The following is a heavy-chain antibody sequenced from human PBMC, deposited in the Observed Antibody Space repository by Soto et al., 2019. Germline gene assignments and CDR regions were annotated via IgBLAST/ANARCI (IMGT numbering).Heavy chain of an antibody. CDR3: TRDSNLAAGTRFDY. V-gene: IGHV3-49*04. Sequence: PGGSLRLSCAASGFTFSRYWMSWVRQAPGKGLEWVGFIRSKAYGGTTEYAASVKGRFTISRDDSKSIAYLQMNSLKTEDTAVYYCTRDSNLAAGTRFDYWGQGTLVTVS. CDR1: GFTFSRYW. D-gene: IGHD6-13*01. J-gene: IGHJ4*02. CDR2: IRSKAYGGTT.